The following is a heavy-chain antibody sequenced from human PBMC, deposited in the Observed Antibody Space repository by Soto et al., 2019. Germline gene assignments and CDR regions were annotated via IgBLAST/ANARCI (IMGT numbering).Heavy chain of an antibody. D-gene: IGHD6-19*01. CDR1: GFTFSSYS. Sequence: VGSLRLSCAASGFTFSSYSVSWVRQAPGKGLEWGSAISGSGGSTYYADSVKGRFTISRDNSKNTLYLQMNSLRAEDTAVYYCAKDHSSGWYGGDFDYWGQGTLVTVSS. V-gene: IGHV3-23*01. J-gene: IGHJ4*02. CDR2: ISGSGGST. CDR3: AKDHSSGWYGGDFDY.